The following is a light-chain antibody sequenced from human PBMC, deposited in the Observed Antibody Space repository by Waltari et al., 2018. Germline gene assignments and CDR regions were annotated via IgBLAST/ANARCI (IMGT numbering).Light chain of an antibody. CDR3: CSYAGGGSLI. CDR1: SSNIGKYKL. J-gene: IGLJ2*01. CDR2: EVY. V-gene: IGLV2-23*02. Sequence: QSALTQPASVSGSPGQSITISCTGDSSNIGKYKLISWYQLSPGKAPNLVIFEVYKRPSGASIRFPGAKSGNTASLTISGLQADDEGDYYCCSYAGGGSLIFGGGTKLTV.